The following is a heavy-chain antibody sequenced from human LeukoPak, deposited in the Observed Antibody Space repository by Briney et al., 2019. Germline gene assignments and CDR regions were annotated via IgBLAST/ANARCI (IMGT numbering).Heavy chain of an antibody. CDR2: IYPGDSDT. Sequence: GESLKISCKASGYSFTTHWIGWVRQMPGKGLEWMGIIYPGDSDTRYSPFFQGQVSMSADKSINTAYLQWSSLKASDTAMYYCATRGITIFGVDNDAFDIWGQGTMVTVSS. CDR1: GYSFTTHW. J-gene: IGHJ3*02. CDR3: ATRGITIFGVDNDAFDI. V-gene: IGHV5-51*01. D-gene: IGHD3-3*01.